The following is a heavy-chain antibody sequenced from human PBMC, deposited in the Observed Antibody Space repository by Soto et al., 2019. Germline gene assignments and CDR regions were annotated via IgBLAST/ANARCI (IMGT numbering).Heavy chain of an antibody. V-gene: IGHV3-74*01. Sequence: EVQLVESGGGLLQPGGSLRLSCAASGFSFSTYWMHWVRQAPGKGLVWVSRIKGDGSTTTYADSVKGRFTISRDNAKNTLYLQMNSLGAEDTAVYYCARGLKNYYGVDVWGQGTTDTVSS. CDR1: GFSFSTYW. J-gene: IGHJ6*02. CDR3: ARGLKNYYGVDV. CDR2: IKGDGSTT. D-gene: IGHD2-21*01.